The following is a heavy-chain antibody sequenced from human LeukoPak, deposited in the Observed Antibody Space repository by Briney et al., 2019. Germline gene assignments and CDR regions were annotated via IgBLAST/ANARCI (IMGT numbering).Heavy chain of an antibody. CDR3: ARGYSSSWYYYYYYMDV. D-gene: IGHD6-13*01. V-gene: IGHV1-18*01. CDR1: GYTFTSYG. Sequence: GASVKVSCKASGYTFTSYGISWARQAPGQGLEWMGWISAYNGNTNYAQKLQGRVTMTTDTSTSTAYMELRSLRSDDTAVYYCARGYSSSWYYYYYYMDVWGKGTTVTVSS. CDR2: ISAYNGNT. J-gene: IGHJ6*03.